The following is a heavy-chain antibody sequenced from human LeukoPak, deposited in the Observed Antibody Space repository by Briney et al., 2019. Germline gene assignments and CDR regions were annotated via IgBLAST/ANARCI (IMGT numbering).Heavy chain of an antibody. J-gene: IGHJ5*02. CDR1: GGSISSTNW. D-gene: IGHD3-10*01. CDR3: ARGGSGSYVVDP. CDR2: IYHSGST. Sequence: SGTLPLTCAVSGGSISSTNWWSWVRQPPGKGLEWIGEIYHSGSTNYNPSLKSRVTISVDKSKNEFFLKLTSVTAADTAVYFRARGGSGSYVVDPWGQGTLVIVSS. V-gene: IGHV4-4*02.